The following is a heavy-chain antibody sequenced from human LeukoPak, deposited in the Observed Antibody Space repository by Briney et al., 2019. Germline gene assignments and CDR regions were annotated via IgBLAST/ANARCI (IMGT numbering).Heavy chain of an antibody. V-gene: IGHV4-30-4*07. D-gene: IGHD3-9*01. Sequence: SETLSLTCAVSGGSISSGGYSWNWIRQPPGKGLEWIGYIYYSGSTYYNPSLKSRVTISVDTSKNQFSLKLSSVTAADTAVYYCARDNYDILTGYLNWFDPWGQGTLVTVSS. CDR3: ARDNYDILTGYLNWFDP. CDR2: IYYSGST. J-gene: IGHJ5*02. CDR1: GGSISSGGYS.